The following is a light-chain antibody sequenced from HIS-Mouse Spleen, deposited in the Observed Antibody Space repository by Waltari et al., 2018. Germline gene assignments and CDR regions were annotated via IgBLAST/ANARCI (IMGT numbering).Light chain of an antibody. CDR3: QQYYSYPFT. J-gene: IGKJ3*01. CDR1: QGISGY. CDR2: ASS. V-gene: IGKV1-8*01. Sequence: AIRMTQSPSSFSASTGDRVTITCRASQGISGYLAWYQQKPGKAPKLLIYASSNLQSGVPSRFSGSGSGTDFTLTISCLQSEDFATYYCQQYYSYPFTVGPGTKVDIK.